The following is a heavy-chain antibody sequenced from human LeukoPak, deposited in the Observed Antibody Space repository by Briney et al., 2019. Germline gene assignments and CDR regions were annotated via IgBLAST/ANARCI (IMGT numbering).Heavy chain of an antibody. V-gene: IGHV4-59*01. Sequence: PSETLSLTCTVSGGSISSYYWSWIRQPPGKGLEWIGYIYYSGSTNYNPSLKSRVTISVDTSKNQFSLKLSSVTAADTAVYYCARGRVREGLNWFDPWGQGTLVTVSS. CDR3: ARGRVREGLNWFDP. CDR1: GGSISSYY. CDR2: IYYSGST. D-gene: IGHD2-21*01. J-gene: IGHJ5*02.